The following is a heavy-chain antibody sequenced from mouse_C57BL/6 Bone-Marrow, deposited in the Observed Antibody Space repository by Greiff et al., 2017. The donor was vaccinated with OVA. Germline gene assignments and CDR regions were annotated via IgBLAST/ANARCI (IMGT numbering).Heavy chain of an antibody. V-gene: IGHV1-69*01. D-gene: IGHD2-1*01. Sequence: VQLQQSGAELVMPGASVKLSCKASGYTFTSYWMHWVKQRPGQGLEWIGEIDPSDSYTNYNQKFKGKSTLTVDKSSSTAYMQLSSLTSEDSAVYYCARGFYYGPFAYWGQGTLVTVSA. CDR1: GYTFTSYW. J-gene: IGHJ3*01. CDR3: ARGFYYGPFAY. CDR2: IDPSDSYT.